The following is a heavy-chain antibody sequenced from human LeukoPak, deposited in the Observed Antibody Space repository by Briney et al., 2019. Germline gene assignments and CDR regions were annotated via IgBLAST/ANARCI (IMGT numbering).Heavy chain of an antibody. V-gene: IGHV1-8*01. J-gene: IGHJ6*03. CDR3: ATRYCSGGSCPNYYYYYINV. CDR2: MNPNSGNT. Sequence: GASVKVSCKASGYTFTSYDINWERQATGQGLEWMGWMNPNSGNTGYAQKFQGRVTMTEDTSTDTAYMELSSLRSEDTAVYYCATRYCSGGSCPNYYYYYINVWGKGTTVTISS. CDR1: GYTFTSYD. D-gene: IGHD2-15*01.